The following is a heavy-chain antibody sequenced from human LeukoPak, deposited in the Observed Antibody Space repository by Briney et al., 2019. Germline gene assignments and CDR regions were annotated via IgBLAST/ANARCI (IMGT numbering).Heavy chain of an antibody. D-gene: IGHD4-11*01. J-gene: IGHJ4*02. CDR1: GGSFSGYY. Sequence: PSETLSLTCAVYGGSFSGYYWSWIRQPPGKGLEWIGEINHSGSTNYNPSLKSRVTISVDTSKNQFSLELSSVTAADTAVYYCARGPTVNLGLDYWSQGTLVTVSS. CDR2: INHSGST. CDR3: ARGPTVNLGLDY. V-gene: IGHV4-34*01.